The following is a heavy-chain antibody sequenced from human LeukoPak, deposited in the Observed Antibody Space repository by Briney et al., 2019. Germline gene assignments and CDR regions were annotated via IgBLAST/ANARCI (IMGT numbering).Heavy chain of an antibody. CDR1: GFTFSSYA. CDR2: ISYDGSNK. Sequence: GRSLRLSCAASGFTFSSYAMHWVRQAPGKGLEWVAVISYDGSNKYYADSVKGRFTISRDNSKNTLYLQINSLRAEDTAVYYCARGDPAWFDPWGQGTLVTVSS. J-gene: IGHJ5*02. V-gene: IGHV3-30-3*01. CDR3: ARGDPAWFDP.